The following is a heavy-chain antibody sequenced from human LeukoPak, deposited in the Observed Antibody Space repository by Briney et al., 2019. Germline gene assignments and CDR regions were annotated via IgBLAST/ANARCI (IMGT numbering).Heavy chain of an antibody. Sequence: GGSLRLSCAASGFTFRSYYMGWVRQAPGKGLEWVAGISDSGGVTYYPDSVKGRFIISRDNFKNTLSLRLNSLSGEDTAIYYCARQKDGSSGKARYYFDYWGQGTLVTVSS. CDR1: GFTFRSYY. CDR2: ISDSGGVT. CDR3: ARQKDGSSGKARYYFDY. V-gene: IGHV3-23*01. D-gene: IGHD3-22*01. J-gene: IGHJ4*02.